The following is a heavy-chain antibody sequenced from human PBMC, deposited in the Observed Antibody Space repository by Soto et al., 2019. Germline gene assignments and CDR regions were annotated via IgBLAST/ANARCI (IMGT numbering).Heavy chain of an antibody. CDR1: GGSVNGYY. CDR2: INHTGGT. CDR3: ATRITVFGLLIPPFDP. V-gene: IGHV4-34*01. D-gene: IGHD3-3*01. J-gene: IGHJ5*02. Sequence: KLSETLSLTCAVYGGSVNGYYWNWIRQPPGKGLEWIGEINHTGGTHYNPSLKSRGTMSVDTSKNQFSLRLSSVTAADTAIYYCATRITVFGLLIPPFDPWGQGTQVTVSS.